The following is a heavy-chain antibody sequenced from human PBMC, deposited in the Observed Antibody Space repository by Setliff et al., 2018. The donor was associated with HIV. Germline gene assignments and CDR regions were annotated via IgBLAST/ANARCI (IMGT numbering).Heavy chain of an antibody. CDR2: ISYDGSYI. V-gene: IGHV3-30*15. CDR1: GFTLSDFA. Sequence: GGSLRLSCAASGFTLSDFAMHWVRQAPGKGLEWVAFISYDGSYIYYADSMKGRFTISRDNSKNTLYLQMSSLRAEDTAVYYCARDHSNPVFYYYYYMDVWGKGTTVTVSS. J-gene: IGHJ6*03. D-gene: IGHD4-4*01. CDR3: ARDHSNPVFYYYYYMDV.